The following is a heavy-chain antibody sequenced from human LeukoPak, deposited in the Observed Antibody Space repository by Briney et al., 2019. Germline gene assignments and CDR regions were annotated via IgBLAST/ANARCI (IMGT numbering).Heavy chain of an antibody. J-gene: IGHJ5*02. Sequence: SETLPLTCTVSGGSISSHYWSWIRQPPGKGLEWIGYIYYSGSTNYNPSLKSRVTISVDTSKNQFSLKLSSVTAADTAVYYCARIGGSGSYYNVEWFDPWGQGTLVTVSS. D-gene: IGHD3-10*01. V-gene: IGHV4-59*11. CDR1: GGSISSHY. CDR3: ARIGGSGSYYNVEWFDP. CDR2: IYYSGST.